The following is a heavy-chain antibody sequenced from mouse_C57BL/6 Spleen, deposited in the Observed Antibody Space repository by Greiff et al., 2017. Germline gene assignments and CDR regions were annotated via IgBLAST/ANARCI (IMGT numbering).Heavy chain of an antibody. V-gene: IGHV1-55*01. J-gene: IGHJ3*01. Sequence: QVQLQQPGAELVKPGASVKLSCKASGYTFTSYWMTWVKQRPGQGLEWVGDIYPGSGSTNYNEKFKSKATLTVDTSSSTAYMQLSSLTSEDSAVYYCARQLRPAWFAYWGQGTLVTVSA. CDR1: GYTFTSYW. CDR3: ARQLRPAWFAY. CDR2: IYPGSGST. D-gene: IGHD3-2*02.